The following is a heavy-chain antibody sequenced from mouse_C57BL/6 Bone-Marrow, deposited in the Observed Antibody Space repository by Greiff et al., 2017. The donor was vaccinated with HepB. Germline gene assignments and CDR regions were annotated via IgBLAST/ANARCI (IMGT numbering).Heavy chain of an antibody. Sequence: QVQLKESGPELVKPGASVKISCKASGYAFSSSWMNWVKQRPGKGLEWIGRIYPGDGDTNYNGKFKGKATLTADKSSSTAYMQLSSLTSEDSAIYFSALYYAMDFWGQGTSVTVSS. J-gene: IGHJ4*01. V-gene: IGHV1-82*01. CDR3: ALYYAMDF. CDR2: IYPGDGDT. CDR1: GYAFSSSW.